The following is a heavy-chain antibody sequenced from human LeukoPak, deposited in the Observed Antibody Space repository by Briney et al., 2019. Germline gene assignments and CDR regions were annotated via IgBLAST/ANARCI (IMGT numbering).Heavy chain of an antibody. CDR3: ARDGIAAPGTGYFYYYGMDV. CDR2: ISDYNGNT. D-gene: IGHD6-13*01. V-gene: IGHV1-18*01. CDR1: GYTFTSYG. Sequence: ASVKVSCKASGYTFTSYGISWVRQAPGQGLEWMGWISDYNGNTNFAQKFQGRVTMTTDTSTSTAYMELRSLRSDDTAVYYCARDGIAAPGTGYFYYYGMDVWGQGTTVTVSS. J-gene: IGHJ6*02.